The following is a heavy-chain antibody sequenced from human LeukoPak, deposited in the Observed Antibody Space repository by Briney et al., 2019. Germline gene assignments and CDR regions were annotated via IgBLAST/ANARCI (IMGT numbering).Heavy chain of an antibody. CDR2: IYYSGST. V-gene: IGHV4-59*01. Sequence: RPSETLSLTCTVSGGSISSYYWSWIRQPPGKGLEWIGYIYYSGSTNYNPSLKSRVTISVDTSKNQFSLKLSSVTAADTAVYYCAGGGDGYNPRAFDAFDIWGQGTMVTVSS. CDR1: GGSISSYY. D-gene: IGHD5-24*01. J-gene: IGHJ3*02. CDR3: AGGGDGYNPRAFDAFDI.